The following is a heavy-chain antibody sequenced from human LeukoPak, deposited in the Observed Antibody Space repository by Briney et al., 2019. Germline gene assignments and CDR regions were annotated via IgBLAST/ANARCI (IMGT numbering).Heavy chain of an antibody. J-gene: IGHJ4*02. V-gene: IGHV3-74*01. CDR3: AKDHYWSIDY. D-gene: IGHD3-3*01. CDR1: GFDFSGNW. Sequence: GGSLRLSCAASGFDFSGNWIHWVRHAPGQGLVWVSRIKGDGISTNYADSVKGRFTISRDIAKNTLYLQMNSLRAEDTGVYYCAKDHYWSIDYWGRGTLVTVSS. CDR2: IKGDGIST.